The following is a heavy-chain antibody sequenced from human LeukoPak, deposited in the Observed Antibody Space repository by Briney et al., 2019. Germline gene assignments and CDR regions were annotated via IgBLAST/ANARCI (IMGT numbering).Heavy chain of an antibody. Sequence: PGGSLRLSCAASGFTFSSYWMHWVRQVPGKGLVWVARINPGGSSITYADSVKGRFTISRDNAKNTLYLQMDSLRAEDTGVYYCARSNQAEDYWGQGTLVTVSS. D-gene: IGHD1-14*01. CDR1: GFTFSSYW. J-gene: IGHJ4*02. CDR3: ARSNQAEDY. CDR2: INPGGSSI. V-gene: IGHV3-74*01.